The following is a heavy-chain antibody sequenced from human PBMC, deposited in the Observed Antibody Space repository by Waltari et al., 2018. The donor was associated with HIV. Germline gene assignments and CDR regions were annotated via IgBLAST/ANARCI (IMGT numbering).Heavy chain of an antibody. CDR3: ARDHRGNKLLYGMDV. Sequence: QVQLVQSGAEVKKPWSSVRVSCKVSGGTFSSYAINWVRQAPRQGLEWMGGIIPAFGTANYAERFQGRVTITADEYTSTAYMDLSSLRSEDTAVYFCARDHRGNKLLYGMDVWGQGTTVTV. V-gene: IGHV1-69*01. CDR2: IIPAFGTA. J-gene: IGHJ6*02. CDR1: GGTFSSYA.